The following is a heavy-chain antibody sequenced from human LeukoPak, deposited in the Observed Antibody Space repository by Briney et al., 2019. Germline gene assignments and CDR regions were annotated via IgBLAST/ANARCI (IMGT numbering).Heavy chain of an antibody. CDR1: GGSISSYY. CDR3: ARDLKEGIAVAGTPDY. CDR2: IYYSGST. Sequence: SETLSLTCTVSGGSISSYYWSWIRQPPGKGLEWIGYIYYSGSTNYNPSLKSRVTISIDTSKNQFSLKLSSVTAADTAVYYCARDLKEGIAVAGTPDYWGQGTLVTVSS. J-gene: IGHJ4*02. V-gene: IGHV4-59*12. D-gene: IGHD6-19*01.